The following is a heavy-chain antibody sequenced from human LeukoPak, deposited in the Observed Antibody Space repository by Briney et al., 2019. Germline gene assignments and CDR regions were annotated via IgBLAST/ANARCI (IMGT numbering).Heavy chain of an antibody. J-gene: IGHJ5*02. CDR2: INHSGST. CDR1: GASISNYY. Sequence: SETLSLTCTVSGASISNYYWSWIRQPPGKGLEWIGEINHSGSTNYNPSLKSRVTISVDTSKNQFSLKLSSVTAADTAVYYCARELYYYGSGSYHHWGQGTLVTVSS. V-gene: IGHV4-34*01. D-gene: IGHD3-10*01. CDR3: ARELYYYGSGSYHH.